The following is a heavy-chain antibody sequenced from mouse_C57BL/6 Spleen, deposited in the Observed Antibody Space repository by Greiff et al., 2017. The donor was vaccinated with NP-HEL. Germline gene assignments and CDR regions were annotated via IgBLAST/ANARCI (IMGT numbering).Heavy chain of an antibody. CDR2: ISDGGSYT. CDR1: GFTFSSYA. J-gene: IGHJ1*03. CDR3: ARVPITTVVANWYFDV. Sequence: EVKVVESGGGLVKPGGSLKLSCAASGFTFSSYAMSWVRQTPEKRLEWVATISDGGSYTYYPDNVKGRFTIARDNAKNNLYLQMSHLKSEDTAMYYCARVPITTVVANWYFDVWGTGTTVTVSS. V-gene: IGHV5-4*03. D-gene: IGHD1-1*01.